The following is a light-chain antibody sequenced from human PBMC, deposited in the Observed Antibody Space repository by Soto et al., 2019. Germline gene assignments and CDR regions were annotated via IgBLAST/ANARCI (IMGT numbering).Light chain of an antibody. J-gene: IGKJ4*01. CDR2: RVS. CDR3: QQRFTWPLT. V-gene: IGKV3-11*01. CDR1: QSVSRF. Sequence: ETVLTQSPATLSLSPGDSATLSCRASQSVSRFFARYQQKPGQAPRLLFYRVSNRATGVPPRFSASGSGTDFTLSISSLEPEDFAVYYCQQRFTWPLTFGGGTKVEIK.